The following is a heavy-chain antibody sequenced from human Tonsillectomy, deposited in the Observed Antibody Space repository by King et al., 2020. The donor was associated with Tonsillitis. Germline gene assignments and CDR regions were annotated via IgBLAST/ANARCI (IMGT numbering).Heavy chain of an antibody. D-gene: IGHD4/OR15-4a*01. V-gene: IGHV3-7*01. CDR2: IKEDGSDK. CDR3: GRGGLWRAVDM. CDR1: GFSFSTYW. Sequence: VQLVESGGGLVQPGGSLRLSCAASGFSFSTYWMHWVRQAPGKGLEWVANIKEDGSDKFYVDSVKGRFTISRDNAKNSLFLQMNSLRAEDTAEYYCGRGGLWRAVDMWGQGTMVTVSS. J-gene: IGHJ3*02.